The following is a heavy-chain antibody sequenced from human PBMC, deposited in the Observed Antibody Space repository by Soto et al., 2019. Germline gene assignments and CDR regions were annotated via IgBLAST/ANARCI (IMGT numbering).Heavy chain of an antibody. J-gene: IGHJ4*02. Sequence: PGGTLSLSCAASGFIFSYYCMSWIRQAPGKGLEWVSYISSSSSYTNYADSVKGRFTISRDNAKNSLYLQMNSLRAEDTAVYYCAKDPLAYWGQGTLVTVSS. CDR2: ISSSSSYT. V-gene: IGHV3-11*05. CDR1: GFIFSYYC. CDR3: AKDPLAY.